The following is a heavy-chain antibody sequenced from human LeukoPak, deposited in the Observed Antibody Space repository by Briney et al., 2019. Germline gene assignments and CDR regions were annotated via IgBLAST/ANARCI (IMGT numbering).Heavy chain of an antibody. CDR3: ANPEWGTYLVGFDY. D-gene: IGHD1-26*01. Sequence: PGGSLRLSCAASGFTFSSSAMNWVRQAPGKGLEWVSAISISGDDTYYAESVKGRFTISRDNSKNTLYLRMNSLRAEDTAVYFCANPEWGTYLVGFDYWGQGNLVTVSS. V-gene: IGHV3-23*01. CDR2: ISISGDDT. CDR1: GFTFSSSA. J-gene: IGHJ4*02.